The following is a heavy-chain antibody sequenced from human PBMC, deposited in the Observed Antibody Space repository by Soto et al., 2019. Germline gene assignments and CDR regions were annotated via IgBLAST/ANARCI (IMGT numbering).Heavy chain of an antibody. CDR1: GFTFSSYA. V-gene: IGHV3-23*01. CDR3: ATIAPGYCSGGSCYFYHYYYYLDV. Sequence: EVQLLESGGGLVQPGGSLRLSCAASGFTFSSYAMSWVRQAPGKGLEWVSAISGSGGSTYYADSGKGRSTISRDNSKNTLYQQMNSLRAEDTAVYYCATIAPGYCSGGSCYFYHYYYYLDVWGTGTTVTVSS. D-gene: IGHD2-15*01. J-gene: IGHJ6*03. CDR2: ISGSGGST.